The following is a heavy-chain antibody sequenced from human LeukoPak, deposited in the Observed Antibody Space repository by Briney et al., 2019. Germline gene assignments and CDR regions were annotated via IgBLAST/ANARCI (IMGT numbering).Heavy chain of an antibody. CDR1: GYTXTTYQ. D-gene: IGHD1-14*01. Sequence: ASVKVSCKTSGYTXTTYQMHWVRQAPGQGLEWMGVIDPSGGSTSYAQKFQGRVIMTRDTSTATVYMELSSLRSEDTAVYCCARDLYNSAIDYWGQGTLVTVSS. CDR3: ARDLYNSAIDY. J-gene: IGHJ4*02. V-gene: IGHV1-46*01. CDR2: IDPSGGST.